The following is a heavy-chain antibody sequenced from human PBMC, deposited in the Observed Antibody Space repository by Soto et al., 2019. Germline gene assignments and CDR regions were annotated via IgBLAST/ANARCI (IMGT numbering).Heavy chain of an antibody. CDR3: ARTDYYYDSSGLPFDY. V-gene: IGHV4-31*03. J-gene: IGHJ4*02. CDR2: IYYSGST. CDR1: GGSISSGGYY. Sequence: PSETLSLTCTVSGGSISSGGYYWSWIRQHPGKGLEWIGYIYYSGSTYYNQSLKSRVTISVDTSKNQFSLKLSSVTAADTALYYCARTDYYYDSSGLPFDYWGQGTLVTVSS. D-gene: IGHD3-22*01.